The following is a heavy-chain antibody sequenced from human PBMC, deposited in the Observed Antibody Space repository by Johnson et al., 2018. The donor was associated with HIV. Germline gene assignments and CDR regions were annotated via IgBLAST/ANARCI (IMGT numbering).Heavy chain of an antibody. CDR3: ARDASYYGSANDAFDI. CDR2: ISWNSGNK. Sequence: VQLVESGGALVQPGRSLRLSCAASGFTFDDYAMHWVRQAPGKGLEWVSGISWNSGNKGYVDSVKGRFTISRDNAKNSLYLQLNSLRAEDTAVYYCARDASYYGSANDAFDIWGQGTMVTVSS. CDR1: GFTFDDYA. J-gene: IGHJ3*02. V-gene: IGHV3-9*01. D-gene: IGHD3-10*01.